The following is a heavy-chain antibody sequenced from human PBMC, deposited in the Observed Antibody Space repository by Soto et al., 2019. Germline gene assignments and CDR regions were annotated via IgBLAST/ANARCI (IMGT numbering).Heavy chain of an antibody. CDR2: ISYDGRHD. CDR3: ATNVAVVSPADTLFDS. Sequence: QVHLVESGGGVVQSGRSLRLSCAASGFTFSSYTMNWVRLLPGRGLEWVAVISYDGRHDYYSDSVEGRFTISRDNVKNVLYLQMKSLRPEDTAAYYCATNVAVVSPADTLFDSWGQGALFTVSS. D-gene: IGHD2-21*01. J-gene: IGHJ4*02. CDR1: GFTFSSYT. V-gene: IGHV3-30*04.